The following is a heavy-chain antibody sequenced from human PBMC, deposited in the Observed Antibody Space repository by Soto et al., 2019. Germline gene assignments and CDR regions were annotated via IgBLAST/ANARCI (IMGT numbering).Heavy chain of an antibody. J-gene: IGHJ4*02. D-gene: IGHD1-1*01. Sequence: QISLRESGPTLVQPTQPLTLTCTFSAFSLTTDGVGVAWIRQPPGKALEWLALIYWDDDKRYSPSLKIRLTVTTDTSNNQMVLTMINMDPLDTATDYCAHTRGGGNSALIDYWGQGTLVTDSA. CDR3: AHTRGGGNSALIDY. V-gene: IGHV2-5*02. CDR1: AFSLTTDGVG. CDR2: IYWDDDK.